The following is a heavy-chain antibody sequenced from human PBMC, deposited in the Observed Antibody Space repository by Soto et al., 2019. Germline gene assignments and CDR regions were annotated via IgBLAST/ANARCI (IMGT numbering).Heavy chain of an antibody. CDR3: ARESEDLTSNFDY. CDR2: ISSTTNYI. CDR1: GFTFTRYS. V-gene: IGHV3-21*06. J-gene: IGHJ4*02. Sequence: PGGSLRLSCAASGFTFTRYSMNWGRQAPGKGLEWVSSISSTTNYIYYGDSMKGRFTISRDSAKNSLYLEMNSLRAEDTAVYYCARESEDLTSNFDYWGQGTRVTVSS.